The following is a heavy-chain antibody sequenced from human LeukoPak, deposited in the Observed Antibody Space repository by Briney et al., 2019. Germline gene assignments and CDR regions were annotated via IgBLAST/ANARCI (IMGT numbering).Heavy chain of an antibody. CDR2: VYHRGST. D-gene: IGHD6-19*01. J-gene: IGHJ4*02. CDR3: ARGGAVARGYFDY. CDR1: GYSISRGYY. V-gene: IGHV4-38-2*02. Sequence: SETLPLTCTVTGYSISRGYYWDWVRQPPGKGLERIGTVYHRGSTYYNPSLKSRVTISVDKSKNQFSLKGSSVTAADTAVYYCARGGAVARGYFDYWGQGTLVTVSS.